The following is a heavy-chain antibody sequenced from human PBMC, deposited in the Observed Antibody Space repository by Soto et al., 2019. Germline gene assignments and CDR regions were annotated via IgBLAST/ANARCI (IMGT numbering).Heavy chain of an antibody. CDR3: TGLVINGYYYYYGMDV. D-gene: IGHD3-9*01. Sequence: HPGGSLRLSCTASGFTFGDYAMSWVRQAPGKGLEWVGFIRSKAYGGTTEYAASVKGRFTISRDDSKSIAYLQMNSLKTEDTAVYYCTGLVINGYYYYYGMDVWGQGTTVTVSS. J-gene: IGHJ6*02. CDR1: GFTFGDYA. CDR2: IRSKAYGGTT. V-gene: IGHV3-49*04.